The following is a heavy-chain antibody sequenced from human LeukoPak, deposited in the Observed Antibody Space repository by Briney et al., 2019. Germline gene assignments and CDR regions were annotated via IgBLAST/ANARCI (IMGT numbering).Heavy chain of an antibody. Sequence: SETLSLTCTVSGGSISSYYWSWIRQPPGKGLEWIGYIYYSGSTNYNPSLKSRVTISVDTSKNQFSLKLSSVTAADTAVYYCAAGNDYWGRGTLVTVSS. V-gene: IGHV4-59*01. D-gene: IGHD4-23*01. J-gene: IGHJ4*02. CDR2: IYYSGST. CDR3: AAGNDY. CDR1: GGSISSYY.